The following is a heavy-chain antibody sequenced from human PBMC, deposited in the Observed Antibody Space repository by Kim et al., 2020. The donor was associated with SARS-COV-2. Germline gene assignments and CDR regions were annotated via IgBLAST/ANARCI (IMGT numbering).Heavy chain of an antibody. Sequence: GGSLRLSCAASGFTFSSYEMNWVRQAPGKGLEWVSYISSSGSTIYYADSVKGRFTISRDNAKNSLYLQMNSLRAEDTAVYYCARNSEWFGVAALYFDYWGQGTLVTVSS. CDR2: ISSSGSTI. V-gene: IGHV3-48*03. D-gene: IGHD3-10*01. J-gene: IGHJ4*02. CDR3: ARNSEWFGVAALYFDY. CDR1: GFTFSSYE.